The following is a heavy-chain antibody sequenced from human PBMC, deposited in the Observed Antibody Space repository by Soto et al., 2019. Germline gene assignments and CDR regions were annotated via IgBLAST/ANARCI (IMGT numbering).Heavy chain of an antibody. D-gene: IGHD3-10*01. V-gene: IGHV3-30*18. CDR2: IAYDVCMK. Sequence: GGSLRLSCAASGFDFNHWGMHWVRQAPGKGLEVVALIAYDVCMKYYAHSVDVRLTISRNYSKNTLHQQLNSLRVEETAVYYCGKMREILWFGEGKHAIDYWGQGTPVTVS. CDR3: GKMREILWFGEGKHAIDY. J-gene: IGHJ4*02. CDR1: GFDFNHWG.